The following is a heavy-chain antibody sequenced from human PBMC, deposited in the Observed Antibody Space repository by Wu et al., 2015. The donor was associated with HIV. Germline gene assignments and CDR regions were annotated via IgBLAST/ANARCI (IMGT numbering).Heavy chain of an antibody. CDR3: ARVGLLWFGEPYYFDY. Sequence: QVQLVQSGAEVEKPGASVKVSCKASGYTFTSYDINWVRQATGQGLEWMGWMNPNSGNTGYAQKFQGRVTMTRNTSISTAYMELSSLRSEDTAVYYCARVGLLWFGEPYYFDYWGQGTLVTVSS. CDR1: GYTFTSYD. J-gene: IGHJ4*02. CDR2: MNPNSGNT. D-gene: IGHD3-10*01. V-gene: IGHV1-8*01.